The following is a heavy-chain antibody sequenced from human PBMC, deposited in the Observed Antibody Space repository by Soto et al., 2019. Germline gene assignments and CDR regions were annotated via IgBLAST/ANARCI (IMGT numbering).Heavy chain of an antibody. CDR1: VGSVSISFFY. Sequence: SETLCVSCVISVGSVSISFFYWSWVRQPPGQRLEWIGYIYYTGTTNYNPSLASRVAISVDTSKKQFTLNLRSLTAADTARYYRARLTTSSGRSLFDSWGQGMLVTVSS. J-gene: IGHJ4*02. D-gene: IGHD1-1*01. CDR3: ARLTTSSGRSLFDS. CDR2: IYYTGTT. V-gene: IGHV4-61*01.